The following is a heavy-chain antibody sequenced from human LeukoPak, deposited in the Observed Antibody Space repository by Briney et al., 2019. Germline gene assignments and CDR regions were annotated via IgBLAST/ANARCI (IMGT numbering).Heavy chain of an antibody. D-gene: IGHD1-14*01. Sequence: SETLSLTCTVSGGSISSYYWSWIRQPPGKGLEWIGYIHYSGSTTYNPSLKSRVTISVDTSKNQFSLRLSSVTATDTAVYYCARLNKPGWFDPWGQGTLVTVSS. V-gene: IGHV4-59*08. CDR3: ARLNKPGWFDP. CDR1: GGSISSYY. J-gene: IGHJ5*02. CDR2: IHYSGST.